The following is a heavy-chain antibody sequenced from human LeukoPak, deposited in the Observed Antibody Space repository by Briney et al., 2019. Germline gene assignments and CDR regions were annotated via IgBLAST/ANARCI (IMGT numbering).Heavy chain of an antibody. CDR1: GFTFSTYA. CDR2: ISYDGSNK. Sequence: SGGSLRLSCAASGFTFSTYAMHWVRQTPGKGLEWVAVISYDGSNKYYADSVKGRFTISRDNSKNTLYLQMNSLRAEDTAVYYCASEQWLPFDYWGQGTLVTVSS. J-gene: IGHJ4*02. CDR3: ASEQWLPFDY. V-gene: IGHV3-30*04. D-gene: IGHD6-19*01.